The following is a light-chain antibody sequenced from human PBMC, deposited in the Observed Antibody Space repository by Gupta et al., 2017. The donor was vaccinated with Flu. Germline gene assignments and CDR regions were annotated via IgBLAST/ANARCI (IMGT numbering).Light chain of an antibody. V-gene: IGKV3-15*01. CDR1: QSVGSD. CDR3: QQYNYWRT. J-gene: IGKJ1*01. Sequence: VSPGERATLSCRASQSVGSDLAWYQQKPGQAPRLLIHRASTRVTGIPARFSGSGSGSEFTLTISSLQSEDFAVYYCQQYNYWRTFGPGTKVEL. CDR2: RAS.